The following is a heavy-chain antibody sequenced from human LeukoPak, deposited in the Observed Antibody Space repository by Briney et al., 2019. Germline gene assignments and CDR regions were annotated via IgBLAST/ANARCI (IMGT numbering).Heavy chain of an antibody. J-gene: IGHJ6*02. CDR3: ARGPISMVRGVKTRYYYYGMDV. D-gene: IGHD3-10*01. V-gene: IGHV3-23*01. CDR2: ISDSGDSA. Sequence: PGGSLRLSCTASGFTFSSYAMTWVRQPPGKGLEWVSAISDSGDSAFSADPVKGRFTISRDNSKNTLYLQMNSLRAEDTAVYYCARGPISMVRGVKTRYYYYGMDVWGQGTTVTVSS. CDR1: GFTFSSYA.